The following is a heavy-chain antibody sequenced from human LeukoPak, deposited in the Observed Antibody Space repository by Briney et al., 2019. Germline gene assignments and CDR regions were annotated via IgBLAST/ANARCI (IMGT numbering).Heavy chain of an antibody. CDR2: IYSGGST. J-gene: IGHJ4*02. CDR3: ARGDSSWYNPPFDY. V-gene: IGHV3-53*01. CDR1: GFTVSSNY. Sequence: GGSLRLSCAASGFTVSSNYMSWVRQAPGKGLEWVSVIYSGGSTYYADSVKGRFTISRDNSKNTLYLQMNSLRAEDTAVYYCARGDSSWYNPPFDYWGQGTLVTVSS. D-gene: IGHD6-13*01.